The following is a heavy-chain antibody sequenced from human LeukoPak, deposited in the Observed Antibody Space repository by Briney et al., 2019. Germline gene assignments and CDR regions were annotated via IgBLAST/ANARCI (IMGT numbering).Heavy chain of an antibody. Sequence: SETLSLTCTVSGGSISSYYWSWIRQPPGRGLEWIGEINHSGSTNYNPSLKSRVTISVDTSKSQFSLKLSSVTAADTAVYYCARGPLWYSYGHYFDYWGQGTLVTVSS. D-gene: IGHD5-18*01. J-gene: IGHJ4*02. CDR3: ARGPLWYSYGHYFDY. CDR2: INHSGST. CDR1: GGSISSYY. V-gene: IGHV4-34*01.